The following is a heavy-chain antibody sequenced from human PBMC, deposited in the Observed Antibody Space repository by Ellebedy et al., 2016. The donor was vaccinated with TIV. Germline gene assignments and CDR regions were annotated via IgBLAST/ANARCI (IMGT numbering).Heavy chain of an antibody. V-gene: IGHV1-3*01. CDR1: GYTFTSYA. D-gene: IGHD1-26*01. CDR3: ARGGASTPPEY. J-gene: IGHJ4*02. CDR2: INAGNGNT. Sequence: ASVKVSXXASGYTFTSYAMHWVRQAPGQRLEWMGWINAGNGNTKYSQKFQGRVTITRDTSASTAYMELSSLRSEDTAVYYCARGGASTPPEYWGQGTLVTVSS.